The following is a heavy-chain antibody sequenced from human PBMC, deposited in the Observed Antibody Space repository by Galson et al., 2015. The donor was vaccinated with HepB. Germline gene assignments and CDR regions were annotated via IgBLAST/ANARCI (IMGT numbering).Heavy chain of an antibody. Sequence: SLRLSCAASGFTFINAWMTWVRQAPGKGLEWVGRIKRKTDGASTDYAAPVKGRFTISRDDSKNMLYLQMNSLKTEDTAVYYCSTDVGSGGHFYPYYYNGMDVWGPGTTVIVSS. V-gene: IGHV3-15*01. CDR1: GFTFINAW. J-gene: IGHJ6*02. CDR3: STDVGSGGHFYPYYYNGMDV. CDR2: IKRKTDGAST. D-gene: IGHD1-26*01.